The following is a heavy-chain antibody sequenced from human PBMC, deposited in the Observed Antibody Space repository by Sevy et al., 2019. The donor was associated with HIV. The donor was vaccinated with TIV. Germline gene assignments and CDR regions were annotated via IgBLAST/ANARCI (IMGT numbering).Heavy chain of an antibody. CDR2: ISYDGSNK. CDR1: GFIFSSNA. Sequence: GGSLRLSCAASGFIFSSNAMHWVRQAPGKGLEWVSVISYDGSNKEYADSVKGRFTISRDNAKNTLYLQTNSPRPEDTAVYYCARVPGAVIAAGPYHFDYWGQGTLVTVSS. CDR3: ARVPGAVIAAGPYHFDY. J-gene: IGHJ4*02. V-gene: IGHV3-30*04. D-gene: IGHD6-13*01.